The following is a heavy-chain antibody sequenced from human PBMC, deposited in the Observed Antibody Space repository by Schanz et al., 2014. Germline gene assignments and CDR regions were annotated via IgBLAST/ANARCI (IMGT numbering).Heavy chain of an antibody. D-gene: IGHD4-17*01. Sequence: QVQLVESGGGVVQPGRSLRLSCAASGFTFSSYGMHWVRQAPGKGLEWVAAMSYDGSIKYYGDSVKGRFTISRDNSKNTLYLHMNTLRSEDTAVYYCARDRGHGDLPGDIWGQGTMVTVSS. CDR1: GFTFSSYG. CDR3: ARDRGHGDLPGDI. CDR2: MSYDGSIK. J-gene: IGHJ3*02. V-gene: IGHV3-30*03.